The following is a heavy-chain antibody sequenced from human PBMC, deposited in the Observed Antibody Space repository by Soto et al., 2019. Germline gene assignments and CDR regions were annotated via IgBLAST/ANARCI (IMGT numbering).Heavy chain of an antibody. CDR2: IIPIFGTA. CDR1: PRSVRSLA. J-gene: IGHJ4*02. CDR3: AVDYCECLITTVDY. D-gene: IGHD3-22*01. Sequence: VPVSRLACPRSVRSLARSDLGPAPRTGLEWMGGIIPIFGTANYAQTFQGRVTITADESTNTAYMELSSLRSEDTAVYYCAVDYCECLITTVDYWGQGTMVTVSS. V-gene: IGHV1-69*13.